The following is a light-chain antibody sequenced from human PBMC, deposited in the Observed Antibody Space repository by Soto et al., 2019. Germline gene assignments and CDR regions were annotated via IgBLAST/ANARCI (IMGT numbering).Light chain of an antibody. CDR2: GAS. J-gene: IGKJ1*01. CDR1: QSVSTF. V-gene: IGKV3D-15*01. Sequence: EIVLTQSPATLSLSPGERATLSCRASQSVSTFLAWYQHKPGQPPRLLIYGASSRATGIPDRFSGSGSGTDFTLTISCLQSEDFATYYCQQYYSFPRTFGQGTKVDI. CDR3: QQYYSFPRT.